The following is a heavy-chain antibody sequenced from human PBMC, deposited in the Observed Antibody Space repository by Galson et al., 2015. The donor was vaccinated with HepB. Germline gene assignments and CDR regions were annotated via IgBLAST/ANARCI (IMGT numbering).Heavy chain of an antibody. CDR3: AKAAGGSHRSYYFDY. D-gene: IGHD3-16*02. J-gene: IGHJ4*02. V-gene: IGHV3-23*01. CDR2: IHNDGETT. CDR1: GFTFSCCA. Sequence: SLRLSCAASGFTFSCCAMTWVRQTPGKGLEWISLIHNDGETTQHADSVKGRFSISRDNSKNEVSLQMNSLRPEDTAVYFCAKAAGGSHRSYYFDYWGQGTTVTVSS.